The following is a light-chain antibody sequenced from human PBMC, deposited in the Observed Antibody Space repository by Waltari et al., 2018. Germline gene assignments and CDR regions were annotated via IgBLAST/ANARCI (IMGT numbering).Light chain of an antibody. CDR3: QQYFNWPLT. J-gene: IGKJ1*01. V-gene: IGKV3-15*01. CDR2: GIS. Sequence: IVMTHSPGTLSVSSGQRASLSCRAIETIYNFLAWYQQKPGQSPRLLIHGISTRAAGVPARFTGSGSGADFTLTIDSLQSDDFALYFCQQYFNWPLTFGQGTKVEI. CDR1: ETIYNF.